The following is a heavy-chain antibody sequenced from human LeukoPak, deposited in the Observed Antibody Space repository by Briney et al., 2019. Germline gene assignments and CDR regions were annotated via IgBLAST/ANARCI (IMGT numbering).Heavy chain of an antibody. J-gene: IGHJ4*02. V-gene: IGHV3-23*01. CDR2: ISGSASTT. Sequence: GGSLRLSCAASGFTFSDYAMSWVRQAPGKGLEWVSGISGSASTTSYADSVKGRFTISRGNSKNTLYLQMNSLRAEDTAVYYRARRVGATGFDYWGQGTLVTVSS. CDR1: GFTFSDYA. CDR3: ARRVGATGFDY. D-gene: IGHD1-26*01.